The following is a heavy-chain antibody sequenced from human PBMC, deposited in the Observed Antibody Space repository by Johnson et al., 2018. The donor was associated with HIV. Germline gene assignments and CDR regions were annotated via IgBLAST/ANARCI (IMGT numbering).Heavy chain of an antibody. J-gene: IGHJ3*02. CDR1: GFTFSNAW. Sequence: EVQLMESGGGLVKPGGSLRLSCAASGFTFSNAWMSWVRQAPGKGLEWVGRIKSKTDGGTTDYAAPVKGRFTITSDDSNNTLYLQMNSLKTEDTALYYCARDPVSRSWFRGAFDMWGHGTMVTVSS. CDR3: ARDPVSRSWFRGAFDM. CDR2: IKSKTDGGTT. V-gene: IGHV3-15*01. D-gene: IGHD6-13*01.